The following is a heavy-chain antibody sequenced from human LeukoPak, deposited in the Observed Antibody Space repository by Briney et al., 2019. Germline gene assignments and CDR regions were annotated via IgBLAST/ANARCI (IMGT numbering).Heavy chain of an antibody. V-gene: IGHV3-21*01. CDR3: ARGRHGSGSFDAFHI. Sequence: GGSLRLSCAASGFTFSSYSMTWVRQAPGKGLEWVSSISTSSIYIYYTNSMKDRFTISRDNARNSLYLQLNSLRVEDTAIYYCARGRHGSGSFDAFHIWGQGTMVTVSS. J-gene: IGHJ3*02. D-gene: IGHD3-10*01. CDR2: ISTSSIYI. CDR1: GFTFSSYS.